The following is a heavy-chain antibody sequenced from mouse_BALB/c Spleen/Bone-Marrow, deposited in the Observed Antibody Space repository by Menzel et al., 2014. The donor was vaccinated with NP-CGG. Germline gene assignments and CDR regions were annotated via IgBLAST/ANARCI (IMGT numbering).Heavy chain of an antibody. J-gene: IGHJ2*01. CDR3: ARDDYGRGY. D-gene: IGHD1-1*01. V-gene: IGHV7-3*02. Sequence: EVHLVESGGGLVQPGGFLRLSCATSGFTFTDYYMSWVRQPPGKALEWLGFIRNKANGYTTEYSASVKGRFTISRDNSQSILYLQMNTLRAEDSATYYCARDDYGRGYWGQGTTLTVSS. CDR2: IRNKANGYTT. CDR1: GFTFTDYY.